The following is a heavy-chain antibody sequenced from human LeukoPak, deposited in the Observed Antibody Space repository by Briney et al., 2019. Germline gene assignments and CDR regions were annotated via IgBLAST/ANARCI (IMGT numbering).Heavy chain of an antibody. J-gene: IGHJ3*02. V-gene: IGHV4-59*01. D-gene: IGHD3-3*01. Sequence: SETLSLTCTVSGGSISSYYWSWIRQPPGKGLEWIGYIYYSGSTNYNPSLKSRVTISVDTSKNRFSLKLSSVTAADTAVYYCARTVTRLPRAFDIWGQGTMVTVSS. CDR2: IYYSGST. CDR1: GGSISSYY. CDR3: ARTVTRLPRAFDI.